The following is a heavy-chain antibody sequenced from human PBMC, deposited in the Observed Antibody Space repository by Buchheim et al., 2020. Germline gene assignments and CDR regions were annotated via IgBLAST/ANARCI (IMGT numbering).Heavy chain of an antibody. J-gene: IGHJ4*02. V-gene: IGHV3-7*04. CDR3: VRAVGSDSAY. CDR1: GFTFSAYW. CDR2: IKEDGSKK. Sequence: EVHLVESGGDLVQPGGSLRLACAASGFTFSAYWMHWVRQAPGKGLEWVANIKEDGSKKYYADAVKGGFTISRDNAKNSLYLQMNSLRVEDTAVYYCVRAVGSDSAYWGQGTL. D-gene: IGHD2-21*02.